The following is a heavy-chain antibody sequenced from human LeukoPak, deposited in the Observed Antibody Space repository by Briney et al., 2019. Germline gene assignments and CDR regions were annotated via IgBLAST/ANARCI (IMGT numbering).Heavy chain of an antibody. V-gene: IGHV4-59*01. Sequence: ASETLSLTCTVSGGSISSYYWSWIRQPPGKGLEWIGYIYYSGSTNYNPSLKSRVTVSVDTSKNQFSLKLSSVTAADTAVYYCAREEQRELLLGGAFDIWGQGTMVTVSS. D-gene: IGHD1-26*01. CDR2: IYYSGST. CDR1: GGSISSYY. J-gene: IGHJ3*02. CDR3: AREEQRELLLGGAFDI.